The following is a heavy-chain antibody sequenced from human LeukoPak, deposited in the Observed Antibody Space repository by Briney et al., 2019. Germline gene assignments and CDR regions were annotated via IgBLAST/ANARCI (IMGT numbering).Heavy chain of an antibody. CDR3: ARDHPASRRSYYYASSGYYRRLDY. Sequence: GGSLRLSCAASRFTFSIFAMNWVRQAPGKGLEWLSYISSSSSTIYYADSVKGRFTISRDNAKNSLYLQMNSLRAEDTAVYYCARDHPASRRSYYYASSGYYRRLDYWGQGTLVTVSS. CDR2: ISSSSSTI. CDR1: RFTFSIFA. V-gene: IGHV3-48*01. D-gene: IGHD3-22*01. J-gene: IGHJ4*02.